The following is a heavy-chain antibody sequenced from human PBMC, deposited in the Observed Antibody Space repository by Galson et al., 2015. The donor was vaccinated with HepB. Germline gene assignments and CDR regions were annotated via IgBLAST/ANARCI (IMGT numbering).Heavy chain of an antibody. CDR2: MRHDGSKK. CDR1: GFTFRSYG. CDR3: ARDFDDGSSGWPYNYYGMDV. Sequence: SLRLSCAASGFTFRSYGMHWVRQAPGKGLEWVAFMRHDGSKKYFADSVRVQFTISRDNSKNTLFLQMNSLRPEDTGVYYCARDFDDGSSGWPYNYYGMDVWGQGTTVTVSS. V-gene: IGHV3-30*02. J-gene: IGHJ6*02. D-gene: IGHD6-19*01.